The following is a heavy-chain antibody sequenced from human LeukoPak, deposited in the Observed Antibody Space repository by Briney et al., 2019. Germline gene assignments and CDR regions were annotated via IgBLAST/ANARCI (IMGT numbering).Heavy chain of an antibody. V-gene: IGHV3-74*01. Sequence: GGPRSLSCEASGFPFRSYGRPGVGQAPGKGLVWVSRINSDGSSTSYADSVKGRFTISRDNAKNTLYLQMNSLRAEDTAVYYCARGNYWGQGTLVTVSS. CDR3: ARGNY. J-gene: IGHJ4*02. CDR1: GFPFRSYG. CDR2: INSDGSST.